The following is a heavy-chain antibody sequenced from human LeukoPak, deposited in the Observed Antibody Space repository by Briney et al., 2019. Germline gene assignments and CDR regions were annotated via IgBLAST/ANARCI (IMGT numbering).Heavy chain of an antibody. CDR2: ISFDGSKI. CDR1: GFSFSGYG. J-gene: IGHJ6*02. Sequence: GESLRLSCVASGFSFSGYGMHWVRQPPGEGPECVAVISFDGSKIYYADSVKGRFTISRDDSKNTAYLQMNSLRLEDTAMYYCVKRGGGDHGLDVWGQGTTVTVSS. CDR3: VKRGGGDHGLDV. V-gene: IGHV3-30*18. D-gene: IGHD2-21*02.